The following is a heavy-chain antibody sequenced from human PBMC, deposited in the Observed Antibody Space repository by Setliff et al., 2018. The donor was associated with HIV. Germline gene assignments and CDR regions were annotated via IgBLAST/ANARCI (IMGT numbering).Heavy chain of an antibody. CDR3: ARELLRSWDGSENSYKPYYFDY. Sequence: SETLSLTCTVSGGSISSYYWSWIRQPPGKGLEWIGYMYYSGSANYNPSLKSRVTISVDTSKNQFSLKLSSVTAADTAVYYCARELLRSWDGSENSYKPYYFDYWGQGTLVTVSS. CDR2: MYYSGSA. V-gene: IGHV4-59*12. CDR1: GGSISSYY. D-gene: IGHD3-10*01. J-gene: IGHJ4*02.